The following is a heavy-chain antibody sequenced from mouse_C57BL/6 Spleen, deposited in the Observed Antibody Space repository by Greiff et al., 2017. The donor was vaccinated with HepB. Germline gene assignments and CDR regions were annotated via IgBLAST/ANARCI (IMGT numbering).Heavy chain of an antibody. CDR3: ARMDLYSNYVLDY. CDR2: INPSNGGT. CDR1: GYTFTSYW. J-gene: IGHJ2*01. V-gene: IGHV1-53*01. D-gene: IGHD2-5*01. Sequence: VQLQQSGTELVKPGASVKLSCKASGYTFTSYWMHWVKQRPGQGLEWIGNINPSNGGTNYNEKFKSKATLTVDKSSSTAYMQLSSLTSEDSAVYYCARMDLYSNYVLDYWGQGTTLTVSS.